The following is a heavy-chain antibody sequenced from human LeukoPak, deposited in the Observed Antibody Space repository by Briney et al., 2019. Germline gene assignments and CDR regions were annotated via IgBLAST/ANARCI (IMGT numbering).Heavy chain of an antibody. CDR2: ISAYNGNT. D-gene: IGHD2-2*01. V-gene: IGHV1-18*01. J-gene: IGHJ5*02. CDR1: GYTFTSYG. Sequence: GASVKVSRKASGYTFTSYGISWVRQAPGQGLEWMGWISAYNGNTNYAQKLQGRVTMTTDTSTSTAYLELRSLRSDDTAVYYCARDFSVVPAARSWFDPWGQGTLVTVSS. CDR3: ARDFSVVPAARSWFDP.